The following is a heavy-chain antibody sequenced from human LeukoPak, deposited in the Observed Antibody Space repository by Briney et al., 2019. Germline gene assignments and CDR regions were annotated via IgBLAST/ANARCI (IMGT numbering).Heavy chain of an antibody. J-gene: IGHJ6*02. CDR2: INPNSGGT. CDR3: ARSGTAFYYYGMDV. CDR1: GYTFTGYY. Sequence: ASVKVSCKASGYTFTGYYIHWVRQAPGQGLEWMGWINPNSGGTNYAQKFQGRVTMTRDTSISTAYMELSRLRSDDTAVYYCARSGTAFYYYGMDVWGQGTTVTVSS. D-gene: IGHD6-13*01. V-gene: IGHV1-2*02.